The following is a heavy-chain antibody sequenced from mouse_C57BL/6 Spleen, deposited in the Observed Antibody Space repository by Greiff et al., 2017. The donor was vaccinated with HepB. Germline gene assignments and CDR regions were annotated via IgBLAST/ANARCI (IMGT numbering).Heavy chain of an antibody. J-gene: IGHJ4*01. D-gene: IGHD1-1*01. CDR1: GYSITSGYY. CDR3: AREDYYYGSSYGYAMDY. CDR2: ISYDGSN. V-gene: IGHV3-6*01. Sequence: EVQLQESGPGLVKPSQSLSLTCSVTGYSITSGYYWNWIRQFPGNKLEWMGYISYDGSNNYNPSLKNRISITRDTSKNQFFLKLNSVTTEDTATYYCAREDYYYGSSYGYAMDYWGQGTSVTVSS.